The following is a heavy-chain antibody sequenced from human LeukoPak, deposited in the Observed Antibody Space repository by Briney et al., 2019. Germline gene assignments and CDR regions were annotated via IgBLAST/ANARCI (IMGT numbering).Heavy chain of an antibody. D-gene: IGHD3-16*01. CDR2: ISLNSNYK. CDR3: VRGPFGSASAYPLDF. CDR1: SFTFNNFS. J-gene: IGHJ4*02. Sequence: PGVSLRLLCSASSFTFNNFSMLWVPQSAGKGLEWVTSISLNSNYKYTENTKRGRFAISRDNAKDSRVLQMSNLRAEETGVFYCVRGPFGSASAYPLDFWGQGTLVTVSS. V-gene: IGHV3-21*01.